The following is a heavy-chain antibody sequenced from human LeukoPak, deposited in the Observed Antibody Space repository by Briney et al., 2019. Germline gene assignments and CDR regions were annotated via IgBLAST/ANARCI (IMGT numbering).Heavy chain of an antibody. CDR3: ARDGYYDSSGYYGHFDY. J-gene: IGHJ4*02. V-gene: IGHV1-18*01. Sequence: GASVKVSCKASGYTFSNYGISWVRQAPGQGLEWMGWISVYNGNTKYSQKLQGRVTMTTDTSTNMAYMELRSLTSDDTAVYYCARDGYYDSSGYYGHFDYWGQGTLVTVSS. CDR2: ISVYNGNT. D-gene: IGHD3-22*01. CDR1: GYTFSNYG.